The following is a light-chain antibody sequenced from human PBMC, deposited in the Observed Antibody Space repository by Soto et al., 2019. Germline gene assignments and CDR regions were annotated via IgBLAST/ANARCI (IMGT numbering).Light chain of an antibody. CDR1: QSVSSY. V-gene: IGKV3-11*01. J-gene: IGKJ1*01. CDR3: QQRSNWPPWT. Sequence: EIVLTQSPATLSLSPGERATLSCRASQSVSSYLAWYQQKPGQAPRLLIYDASNRATGIPARFSGSGSGTDFTITISSLVPEDFAVYYCQQRSNWPPWTFGQGTKVEIK. CDR2: DAS.